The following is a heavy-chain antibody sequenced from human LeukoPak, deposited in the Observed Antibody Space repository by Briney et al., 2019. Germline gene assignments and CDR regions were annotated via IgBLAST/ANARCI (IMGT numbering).Heavy chain of an antibody. CDR1: GFSFDDYA. D-gene: IGHD3-22*01. V-gene: IGHV3-43*02. CDR3: AKDQAPYYYATTGYPDY. J-gene: IGHJ4*02. CDR2: ISADGDST. Sequence: HPGGSLRLSCAAAGFSFDDYAMYWVRQAPGKGLQWVSVISADGDSTYYADSVTGRFTISRDNSKNSLYLQMNSLRSEDTAFYYCAKDQAPYYYATTGYPDYWGQGTLVTVSS.